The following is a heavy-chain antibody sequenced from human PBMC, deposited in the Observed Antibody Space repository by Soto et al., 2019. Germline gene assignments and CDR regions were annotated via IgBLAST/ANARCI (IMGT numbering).Heavy chain of an antibody. V-gene: IGHV3-7*01. CDR1: GFTFSTYW. D-gene: IGHD2-2*01. Sequence: EVQLVESGGGLVQPGGSLRLSCAASGFTFSTYWMSWVRQAPGKGLEWVANINQDGSEKYYVDSLKGRFTISRDNAKNSLYLQMTSLRADDTAVYYCARARGWNIVIIPAASDYWGQGTLVTVSS. CDR2: INQDGSEK. J-gene: IGHJ4*02. CDR3: ARARGWNIVIIPAASDY.